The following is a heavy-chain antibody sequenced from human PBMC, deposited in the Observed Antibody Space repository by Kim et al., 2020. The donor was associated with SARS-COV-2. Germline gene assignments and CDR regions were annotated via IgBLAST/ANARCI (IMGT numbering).Heavy chain of an antibody. V-gene: IGHV5-51*01. CDR1: GYTFSMYW. CDR2: IYPGDSDA. J-gene: IGHJ4*02. D-gene: IGHD3-10*01. Sequence: GESLKISCTASGYTFSMYWIAWMRQIPGKGPEWMGIIYPGDSDARYSPSLQGQVTFSADRSMSTAYLEWRSLKASDTAMYYCARRAGAGGAGSDYNDYWGQGTLVTVSS. CDR3: ARRAGAGGAGSDYNDY.